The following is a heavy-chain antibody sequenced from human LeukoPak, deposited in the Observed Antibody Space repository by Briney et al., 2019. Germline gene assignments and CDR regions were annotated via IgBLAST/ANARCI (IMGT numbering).Heavy chain of an antibody. CDR1: GFTFSSYG. J-gene: IGHJ6*03. D-gene: IGHD1-26*01. CDR2: ITSSSSYI. CDR3: ARDPYSGNYGAYYYYYMDV. V-gene: IGHV3-21*06. Sequence: PGGSLRLSCAASGFTFSSYGMSWVRQAPGKGLEWVSSITSSSSYIYYADSVKGRFTISRDNAKNSLYLQMDSLRVEETAEYYCARDPYSGNYGAYYYYYMDVWGKGTTVTVSS.